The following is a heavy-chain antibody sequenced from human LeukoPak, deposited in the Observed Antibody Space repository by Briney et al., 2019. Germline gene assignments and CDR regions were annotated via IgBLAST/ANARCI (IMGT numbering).Heavy chain of an antibody. CDR2: ISSTSSYI. CDR1: GXTFRSYT. Sequence: PGGSLRLSCAASGXTFRSYTMNWVRQAPGKGLEWVSSISSTSSYIYYADSVKGRFTISRDNAKNSLYLQMNSLRAEDTALYYCARDPFSSGWPRLDYYYGMDVWGQGTTVTVSS. D-gene: IGHD6-19*01. J-gene: IGHJ6*02. V-gene: IGHV3-21*04. CDR3: ARDPFSSGWPRLDYYYGMDV.